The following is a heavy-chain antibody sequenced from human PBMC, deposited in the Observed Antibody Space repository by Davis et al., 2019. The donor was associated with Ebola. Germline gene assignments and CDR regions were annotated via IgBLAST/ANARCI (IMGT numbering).Heavy chain of an antibody. J-gene: IGHJ5*02. CDR1: GGSISSYY. V-gene: IGHV4-4*07. D-gene: IGHD3-10*01. Sequence: SETLSLTCTVSGGSISSYYWSWIRQPAGKGLEWIGRIYTSGSTNYNPSLKSRVTMSVDTSKNQFSLKLSSVTAADTAVYYCARDKQPKNYYGSGNIPFDPWGQGTLVTVSS. CDR2: IYTSGST. CDR3: ARDKQPKNYYGSGNIPFDP.